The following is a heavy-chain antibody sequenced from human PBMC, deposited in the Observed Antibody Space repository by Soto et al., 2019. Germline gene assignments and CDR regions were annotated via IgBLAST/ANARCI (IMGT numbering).Heavy chain of an antibody. J-gene: IGHJ4*02. V-gene: IGHV4-59*01. Sequence: PSETLSLTCTVSDGSISSYYWSWIRQPPGKGLEWIGYIYYSGSTNYNPSLKSRVTISVDTSKNQFSLKLSSVTAADTAVYYCARGSVVPAAMFDYWGQGTLVTVSS. CDR1: DGSISSYY. D-gene: IGHD2-2*01. CDR2: IYYSGST. CDR3: ARGSVVPAAMFDY.